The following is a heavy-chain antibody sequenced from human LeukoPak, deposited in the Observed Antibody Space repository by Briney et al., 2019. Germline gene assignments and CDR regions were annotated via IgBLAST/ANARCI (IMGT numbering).Heavy chain of an antibody. J-gene: IGHJ4*02. V-gene: IGHV4-39*01. CDR2: IYYSGST. CDR1: GGSISSSSYY. CDR3: ARYSYGGYHFDY. Sequence: SETLSLTCTVSGGSISSSSYYWGWIRQPPGKGLEWIGSIYYSGSTYYNPSLKSRVTISVDTSKNQFSLKLSSVTAADTAVYYCARYSYGGYHFDYWGRGTLVTVSS. D-gene: IGHD2-15*01.